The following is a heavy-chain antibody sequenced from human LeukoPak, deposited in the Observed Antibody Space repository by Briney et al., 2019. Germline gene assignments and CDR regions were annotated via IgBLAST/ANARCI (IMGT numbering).Heavy chain of an antibody. Sequence: QPGGSLRLSCAASGFTFDDYAMHWVRQAPGKGLEWVSGISWNSGSIGYADSVKGRFTISRDNAKNSLYLQMNSLRAEDMALYYCVKGLELMWDGAFDIWGQGTMVTVSS. CDR2: ISWNSGSI. D-gene: IGHD1-7*01. CDR3: VKGLELMWDGAFDI. J-gene: IGHJ3*02. V-gene: IGHV3-9*03. CDR1: GFTFDDYA.